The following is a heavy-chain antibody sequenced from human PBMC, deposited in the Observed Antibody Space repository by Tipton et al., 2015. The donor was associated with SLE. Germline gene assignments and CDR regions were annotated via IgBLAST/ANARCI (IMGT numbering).Heavy chain of an antibody. Sequence: SLRLSCAASGFTVSSNYMSWVRQAPGKGLEWVSVIYSDGGTTYYADSVKDRFTISRDDSKNTLYLQMDSLRAEDTAVYYCAKGNGYYRYYFDYWGQGTLVTVS. V-gene: IGHV3-53*01. J-gene: IGHJ4*02. D-gene: IGHD3-3*01. CDR2: IYSDGGTT. CDR3: AKGNGYYRYYFDY. CDR1: GFTVSSNY.